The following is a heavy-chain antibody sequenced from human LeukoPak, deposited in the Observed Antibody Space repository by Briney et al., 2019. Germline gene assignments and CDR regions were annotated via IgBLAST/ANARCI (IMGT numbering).Heavy chain of an antibody. CDR1: GFTFSSFA. CDR3: AKKPGYYYSSGSYYLDY. J-gene: IGHJ4*02. V-gene: IGHV3-23*01. CDR2: VSDSGGIT. Sequence: GGSLRLSCAASGFTFSSFAMSWVRQVSGKGMEWVSTVSDSGGITYYADSVKGRFTTSRDNSKNTLYLQMNSLRAEDTAVYYCAKKPGYYYSSGSYYLDYWGQGTLVTVSS. D-gene: IGHD3-10*01.